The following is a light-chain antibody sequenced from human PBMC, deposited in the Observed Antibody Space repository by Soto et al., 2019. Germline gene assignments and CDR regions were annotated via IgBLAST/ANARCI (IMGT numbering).Light chain of an antibody. CDR3: QQYGSSRT. V-gene: IGKV3-20*01. CDR1: QSLTNSF. J-gene: IGKJ1*01. CDR2: DTS. Sequence: EIVFTPSPGTLSFSPSERAPLSCRASQSLTNSFIAWYQQKPGQAPRLLIYDTSSRATGIPDRFSGSGSGTDFTLTISTLEPEDFALYYCQQYGSSRTFGQGTKVDIK.